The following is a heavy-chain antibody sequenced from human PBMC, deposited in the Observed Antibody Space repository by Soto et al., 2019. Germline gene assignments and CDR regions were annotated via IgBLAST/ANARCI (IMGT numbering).Heavy chain of an antibody. Sequence: QLQLQESGPGLVKPSETLSLTCTVSGGSISSSSYYWGWIRQPPGKGLEWIGSIYYSGSTYYNPSLKSRVTISVDTSKNQFSLKLSSVTAADTAVYYCARPGHLISSWYGPNSPEFDYWGQGTLVTVSS. J-gene: IGHJ4*02. CDR3: ARPGHLISSWYGPNSPEFDY. CDR2: IYYSGST. V-gene: IGHV4-39*01. CDR1: GGSISSSSYY. D-gene: IGHD6-13*01.